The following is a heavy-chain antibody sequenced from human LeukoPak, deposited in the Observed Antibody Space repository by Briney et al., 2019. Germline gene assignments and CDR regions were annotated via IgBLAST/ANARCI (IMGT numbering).Heavy chain of an antibody. CDR3: AKDLADEWY. D-gene: IGHD3-3*01. J-gene: IGHJ4*02. CDR1: GFTFTDYS. Sequence: GRSLRLSCPASGFTFTDYSMSWVRQAPGNGLECISTISGNGGSTDYADSVKGRVTISRDNSKHTLYLQMNSLGTEDPAVSYCAKDLADEWYWGKTAMVTV. V-gene: IGHV3-23*01. CDR2: ISGNGGST.